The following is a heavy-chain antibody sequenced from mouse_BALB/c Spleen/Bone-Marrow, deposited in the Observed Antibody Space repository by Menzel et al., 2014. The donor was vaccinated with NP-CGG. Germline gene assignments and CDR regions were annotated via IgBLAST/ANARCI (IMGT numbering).Heavy chain of an antibody. D-gene: IGHD1-1*01. CDR3: ARDYGSSYYYAMDY. Sequence: EVQLQQSGAELVKPGASVKLSCTASGFNIKDTYMHWVKQRPEQGLGWIGRIDPANGNTKYDPKFQGKATITADTSSNTAYLQLSSLTSEDTAVYYCARDYGSSYYYAMDYWGQGTSVTVSS. CDR1: GFNIKDTY. V-gene: IGHV14-3*02. J-gene: IGHJ4*01. CDR2: IDPANGNT.